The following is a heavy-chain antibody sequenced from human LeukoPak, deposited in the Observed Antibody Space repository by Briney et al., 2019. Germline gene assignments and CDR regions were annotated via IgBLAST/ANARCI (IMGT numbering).Heavy chain of an antibody. D-gene: IGHD2-2*01. CDR3: AKEQTSSGFFDY. CDR2: ISGSGGST. J-gene: IGHJ4*02. CDR1: GFTFSSYA. Sequence: PGGSLRLSCAASGFTFSSYAMTWVRQAPGKGLEWVSGISGSGGSTYYADSVKGRFTISRDSSKNTVYLQMNSLRAEDTAVYYCAKEQTSSGFFDYWGQGTLVTVSS. V-gene: IGHV3-23*01.